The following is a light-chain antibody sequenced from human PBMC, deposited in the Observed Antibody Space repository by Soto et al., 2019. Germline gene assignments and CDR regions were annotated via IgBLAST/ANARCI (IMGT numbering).Light chain of an antibody. J-gene: IGKJ2*02. CDR2: GAS. V-gene: IGKV3-20*01. CDR3: QQYADSRT. Sequence: EVVLMQSPGTLSLSPGERATLSCRASQTVWSNYLAWFQHRPGQAPRLVIYGASRRATGIPDRFTGSGSGTDFTLSISRLEPEDFAVYYCQQYADSRTFGQGTKLEIK. CDR1: QTVWSNY.